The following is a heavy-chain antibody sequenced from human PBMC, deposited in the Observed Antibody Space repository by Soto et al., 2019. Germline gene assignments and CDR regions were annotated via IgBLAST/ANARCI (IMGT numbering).Heavy chain of an antibody. D-gene: IGHD3-16*01. CDR3: ATAFNGYTNWFDP. CDR2: IYYSGRT. V-gene: IGHV4-39*01. Sequence: SETLSLTCSVSGDSVSSSTDFWGWIRQPPGKGLEWIGTIYYSGRTYSNPSLKSRVTISVDTSKNQFSLKLTSVTAADTAVYYCATAFNGYTNWFDPWGQGTLVTVSS. CDR1: GDSVSSSTDF. J-gene: IGHJ5*02.